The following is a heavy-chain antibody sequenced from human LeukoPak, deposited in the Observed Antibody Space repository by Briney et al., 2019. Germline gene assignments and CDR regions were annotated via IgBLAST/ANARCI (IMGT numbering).Heavy chain of an antibody. J-gene: IGHJ4*02. V-gene: IGHV3-23*01. D-gene: IGHD3-22*01. Sequence: GGSLRLSCAASGFTFSSYAMSWVRQALGKGLEWVSAISGSGGSTYYADSVKGRFTISRDNSKNTLYLQMYSLRAEDTAVYYCASNSYDSSGYYGWGQGTLVTVSS. CDR1: GFTFSSYA. CDR3: ASNSYDSSGYYG. CDR2: ISGSGGST.